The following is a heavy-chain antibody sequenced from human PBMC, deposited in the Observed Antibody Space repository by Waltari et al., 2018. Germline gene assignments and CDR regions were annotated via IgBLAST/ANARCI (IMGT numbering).Heavy chain of an antibody. CDR3: ARDKNKYCSGGSCLDAFDI. V-gene: IGHV1-69*08. CDR1: GGTFSSYA. J-gene: IGHJ3*02. CDR2: IIPIFGTA. Sequence: QVQLVQSGAEVKKPGSSVKVSCKASGGTFSSYAISWVRQAPGQGLEWMGRIIPIFGTANYAQKFQGRVTITADKSTSTAYMELSSLRSEDTAVYYCARDKNKYCSGGSCLDAFDIWGQGTMVTVSS. D-gene: IGHD2-15*01.